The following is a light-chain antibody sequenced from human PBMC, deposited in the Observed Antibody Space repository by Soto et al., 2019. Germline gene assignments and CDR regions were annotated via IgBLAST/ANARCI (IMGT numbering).Light chain of an antibody. CDR3: SSYTTRTTQV. CDR2: DVS. V-gene: IGLV2-14*01. Sequence: QSALTQPASVSGSPGQSITISCTGTSSDVGRYNYVSWYQQHPGKAPKLMIYDVSSRPSGVSNRFSGSKSGNTASLTISGLQAEDEADYYCSSYTTRTTQVFGTGTKVTVL. CDR1: SSDVGRYNY. J-gene: IGLJ1*01.